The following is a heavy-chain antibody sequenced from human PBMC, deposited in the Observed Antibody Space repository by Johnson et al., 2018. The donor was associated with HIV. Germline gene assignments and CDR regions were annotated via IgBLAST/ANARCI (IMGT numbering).Heavy chain of an antibody. D-gene: IGHD3-22*01. V-gene: IGHV3-13*01. J-gene: IGHJ3*02. Sequence: MMLVESGGGLVKPGGSLRLSCAASGFTFSSYDMHWVRQATGKGLEWVSAIGTAGDTYYPGSVKGRLTISRDNSKNTLYLQMNSLTAEDTAVYYCAREGGTFCESSGPLAFAIWGQGTMVTVSS. CDR3: AREGGTFCESSGPLAFAI. CDR1: GFTFSSYD. CDR2: IGTAGDT.